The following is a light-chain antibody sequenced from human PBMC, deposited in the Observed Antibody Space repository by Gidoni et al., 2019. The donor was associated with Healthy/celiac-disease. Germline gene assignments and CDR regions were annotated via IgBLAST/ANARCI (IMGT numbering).Light chain of an antibody. V-gene: IGLV1-47*01. J-gene: IGLJ3*02. CDR3: AAWDDSLSGRV. CDR1: SSNSGSNY. CDR2: RNN. Sequence: MVTISCSGSSSNSGSNYVYWYQQLPGTAPKLLIYRNNQRPSGVPDRFSGSKSGTSASLAISGLRSEDEADYYCAAWDDSLSGRVFGGGTKLTVL.